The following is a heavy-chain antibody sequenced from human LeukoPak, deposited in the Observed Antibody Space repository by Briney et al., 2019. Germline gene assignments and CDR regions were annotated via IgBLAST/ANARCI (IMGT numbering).Heavy chain of an antibody. D-gene: IGHD3-22*01. CDR2: ISYDGSNK. V-gene: IGHV3-30*02. J-gene: IGHJ4*02. Sequence: PGGSLRLSCVASGFIFSSYGMHWVRQAPGKGLEWVAFISYDGSNKYYADSMKGRFTISRDRSKNTLYLQMNSLRVEDTAVYYCAKGPQNYYDCSGEVDYWGQGTLVTVSS. CDR3: AKGPQNYYDCSGEVDY. CDR1: GFIFSSYG.